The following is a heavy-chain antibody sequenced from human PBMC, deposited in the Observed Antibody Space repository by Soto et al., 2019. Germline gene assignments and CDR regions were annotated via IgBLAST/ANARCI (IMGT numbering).Heavy chain of an antibody. CDR1: GYSMSISNW. Sequence: SESLSLTCAVSGYSMSISNWWGWFRQQPGKGLEWIGYIYYSGTTYYNPSLKSRVTMSVDTSKNQFSLKLTSVTAVDTAVYYCARREIQGPIDYWGQGTLVTVSS. CDR2: IYYSGTT. D-gene: IGHD1-26*01. CDR3: ARREIQGPIDY. V-gene: IGHV4-28*01. J-gene: IGHJ4*02.